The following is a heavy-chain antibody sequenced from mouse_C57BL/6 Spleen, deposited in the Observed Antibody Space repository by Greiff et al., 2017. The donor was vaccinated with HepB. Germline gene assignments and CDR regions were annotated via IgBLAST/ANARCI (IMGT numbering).Heavy chain of an antibody. CDR2: IWSGGST. D-gene: IGHD3-2*02. Sequence: QVQLKESGPGLVQPSQSLSITCTVSGFSLTSYGVHWVRQSPGKGLEWLGVIWSGGSTDYNAAFISRLSISKDNSKSQVFLKMNSLQADDTAMYYCARSGTAQATWFAYWGQGTLVTVSA. V-gene: IGHV2-2*01. J-gene: IGHJ3*01. CDR1: GFSLTSYG. CDR3: ARSGTAQATWFAY.